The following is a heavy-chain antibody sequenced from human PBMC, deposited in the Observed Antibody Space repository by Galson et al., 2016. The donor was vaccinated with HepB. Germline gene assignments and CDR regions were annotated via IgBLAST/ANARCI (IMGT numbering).Heavy chain of an antibody. CDR3: ARDPGGYGFIDS. CDR2: LSPSTRYT. D-gene: IGHD5-12*01. V-gene: IGHV3-11*06. Sequence: SLRLSCAASGFTFTEYYMTWIRQAPGKGLEWLSYLSPSTRYTNSADSVKGRFTIFRDNAKNSVYLQMNSLRAEDTAVYYYARDPGGYGFIDSWGQGTLVTVSS. CDR1: GFTFTEYY. J-gene: IGHJ4*02.